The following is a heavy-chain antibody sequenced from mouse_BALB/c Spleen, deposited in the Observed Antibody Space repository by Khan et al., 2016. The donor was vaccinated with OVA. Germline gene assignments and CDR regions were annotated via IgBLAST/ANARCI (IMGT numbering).Heavy chain of an antibody. CDR1: GYSITSDYA. D-gene: IGHD2-3*01. CDR2: ISYSGRT. Sequence: EVQLQESGPGLVKPSQSLSLTCTVTGYSITSDYAWNWIRQFPGNKLEWMGYISYSGRTSYNPSLKSRIPVTRDTSKNQFFLELNSVNTADTATYYCAMGRTYWGQGTLVTVSA. J-gene: IGHJ3*01. CDR3: AMGRTY. V-gene: IGHV3-2*02.